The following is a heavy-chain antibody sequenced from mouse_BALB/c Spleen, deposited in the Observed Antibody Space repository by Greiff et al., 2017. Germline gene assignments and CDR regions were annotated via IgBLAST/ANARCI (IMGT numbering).Heavy chain of an antibody. V-gene: IGHV14-3*02. D-gene: IGHD2-10*02. J-gene: IGHJ4*01. Sequence: EVQLQQSGAELVKPGASVKLSCTASGFNIKDTYMHWVKQRPEQGLEWIGRIDPANGNTKYDPKFQGKATITADTSSNTAYLQLSSLTSEDTAVYYCARGYGNFAMDYWGQGTSVTVSS. CDR1: GFNIKDTY. CDR2: IDPANGNT. CDR3: ARGYGNFAMDY.